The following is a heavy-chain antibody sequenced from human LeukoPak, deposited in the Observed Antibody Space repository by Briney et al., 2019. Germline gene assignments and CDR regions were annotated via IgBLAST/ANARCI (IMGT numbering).Heavy chain of an antibody. CDR1: GFTFSSYW. CDR3: ARSNGQTFDI. D-gene: IGHD2-8*01. V-gene: IGHV3-7*01. CDR2: IKEDGSRK. Sequence: GGSLRLSCAASGFTFSSYWMSWVRQAPGKGLEWVANIKEDGSRKDYVDSVKGRFTISRHNAKNSLFLEMNSLRGEDTAVYYCARSNGQTFDIWGQGTMVTVSS. J-gene: IGHJ3*02.